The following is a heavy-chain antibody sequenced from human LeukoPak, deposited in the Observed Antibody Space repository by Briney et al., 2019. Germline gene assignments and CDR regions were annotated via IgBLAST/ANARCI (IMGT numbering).Heavy chain of an antibody. D-gene: IGHD2/OR15-2a*01. CDR2: IYYSGST. J-gene: IGHJ4*02. Sequence: SETLSLTCSVSGGSISTYYWSWIRQPPGKGLEWIGYIYYSGSTNYNPSLKSRVTISVDTSKNQFSLKLSSVTAADTAVYYCARLENTQSWGQGTLVTVSS. CDR1: GGSISTYY. V-gene: IGHV4-59*08. CDR3: ARLENTQS.